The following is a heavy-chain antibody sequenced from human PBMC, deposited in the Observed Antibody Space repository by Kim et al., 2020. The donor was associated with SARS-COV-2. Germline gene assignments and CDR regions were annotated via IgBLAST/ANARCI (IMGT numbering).Heavy chain of an antibody. J-gene: IGHJ5*02. V-gene: IGHV1-69*01. CDR3: AREGGFDP. CDR2: GTA. Sequence: GTANCAQKFQGRVTITADESTSTAYMELSSLRSEDTAVYYCAREGGFDPWGQGTLVTVSS.